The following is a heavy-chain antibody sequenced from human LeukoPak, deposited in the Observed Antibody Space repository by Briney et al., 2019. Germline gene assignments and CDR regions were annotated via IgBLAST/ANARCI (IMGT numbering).Heavy chain of an antibody. D-gene: IGHD3-10*01. Sequence: PGGSLRLSCAASGFSFSGYWMNWVRQAPGKGLEWVSGIYTGGDTYYADSVKDRFTISRDNSKNTLYLQMNSLRAEDTAVYYCTKGLWAGVSAARDWGQGTLVTVSS. CDR3: TKGLWAGVSAARD. CDR1: GFSFSGYW. J-gene: IGHJ4*02. CDR2: IYTGGDT. V-gene: IGHV3-66*01.